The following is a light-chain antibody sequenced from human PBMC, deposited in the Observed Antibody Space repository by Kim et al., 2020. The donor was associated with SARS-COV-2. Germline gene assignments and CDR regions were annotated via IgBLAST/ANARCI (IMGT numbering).Light chain of an antibody. Sequence: DIQLTQSPSFLSASVADRVTITCRASQGVSTYLAWYQQKPGKVPKLLIYAASTLQSGVPPRFSGSGSGTEFTLTISSLQPEDFSTYYCQQLNSYPLTFGGGTKVDIK. CDR1: QGVSTY. CDR3: QQLNSYPLT. J-gene: IGKJ4*01. CDR2: AAS. V-gene: IGKV1-9*01.